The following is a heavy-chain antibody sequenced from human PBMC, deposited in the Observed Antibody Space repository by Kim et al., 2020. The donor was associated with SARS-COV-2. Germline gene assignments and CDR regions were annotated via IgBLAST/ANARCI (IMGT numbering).Heavy chain of an antibody. CDR1: GGSFSGYY. J-gene: IGHJ3*02. CDR2: INHSGST. Sequence: SETLSLTCAVYGGSFSGYYWSWIRQPPGKGLEWIGEINHSGSTNYNPSLKSRVTISVDTSKNQFSLKLSSVTAADTAVYYCAREVRVWGYAFDIWGQGTMVTVSS. V-gene: IGHV4-34*01. D-gene: IGHD3-16*01. CDR3: AREVRVWGYAFDI.